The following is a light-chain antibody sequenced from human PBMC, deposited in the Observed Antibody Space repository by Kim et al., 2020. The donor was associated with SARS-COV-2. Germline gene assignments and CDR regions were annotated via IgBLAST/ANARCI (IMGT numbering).Light chain of an antibody. CDR1: QGIGTT. CDR2: AAS. Sequence: ASVGDRVTIPCRASQGIGTTLAWYQQKAGKAPNLLIYAASALQSGVPLRFSGSGSGTDFTLTISGLQPEDFATYYCQQLTDYPISFGQGTRLEIK. J-gene: IGKJ5*01. CDR3: QQLTDYPIS. V-gene: IGKV1D-13*01.